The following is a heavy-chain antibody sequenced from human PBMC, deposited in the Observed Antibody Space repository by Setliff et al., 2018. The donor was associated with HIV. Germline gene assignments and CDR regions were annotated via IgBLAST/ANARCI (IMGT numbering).Heavy chain of an antibody. CDR2: IYYSGST. Sequence: PSETLSLTCTASAGSIRSSTYYWAWIRQPPGKGLEWIGTIYYSGSTYYNPSLKSRVTISVDTSKNQFSLNLSSVTAADTAVYYCARGDFYDSSGYFTDAFDIWGQGTMVTVSS. J-gene: IGHJ3*02. D-gene: IGHD3-22*01. CDR3: ARGDFYDSSGYFTDAFDI. V-gene: IGHV4-39*07. CDR1: AGSIRSSTYY.